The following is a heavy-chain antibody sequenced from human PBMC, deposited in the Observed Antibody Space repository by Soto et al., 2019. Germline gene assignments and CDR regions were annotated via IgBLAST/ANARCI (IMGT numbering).Heavy chain of an antibody. V-gene: IGHV4-59*01. Sequence: PSETLSLTCTVSGGSISSYYWSWIRQPPGKGLEWIGYIYYSGSTNYNPSLKSRVTISVDTSKNQFSLKLSSVTAADTAVYYCAREGPKGDNWSDPWGQGTLVTVSS. CDR2: IYYSGST. CDR3: AREGPKGDNWSDP. J-gene: IGHJ5*02. CDR1: GGSISSYY.